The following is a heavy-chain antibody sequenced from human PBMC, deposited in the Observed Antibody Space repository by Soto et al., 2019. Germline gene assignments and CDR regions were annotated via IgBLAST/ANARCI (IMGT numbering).Heavy chain of an antibody. CDR1: GFTFISYA. CDR3: ARSRHGSGSYTHFYYGLDV. Sequence: QVQLVESGGGVVQPGRSLRLSCAASGFTFISYAMHWVGQATGKGLEWVAVISFDGSTEYYADSVKGRFTISRDNSKNTVYLQMNSLRSEDTAVYYCARSRHGSGSYTHFYYGLDVWGQGTTVTVSS. J-gene: IGHJ6*02. CDR2: ISFDGSTE. V-gene: IGHV3-30-3*01. D-gene: IGHD3-10*01.